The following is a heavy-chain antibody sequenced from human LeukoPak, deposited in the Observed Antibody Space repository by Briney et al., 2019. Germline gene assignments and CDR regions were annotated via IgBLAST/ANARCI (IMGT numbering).Heavy chain of an antibody. D-gene: IGHD3-22*01. CDR3: ARLSWDSSGYYPDAFDI. V-gene: IGHV4-59*08. CDR2: IYYSGST. J-gene: IGHJ3*02. CDR1: GGSISSYY. Sequence: SETLSLACTVSGGSISSYYWSWIRQPPGKGLEWIGYIYYSGSTNYNPSLKSRVTMSVDTSKNQFSLKLSSVTAADTAVYYCARLSWDSSGYYPDAFDIWGQGTMVTVSS.